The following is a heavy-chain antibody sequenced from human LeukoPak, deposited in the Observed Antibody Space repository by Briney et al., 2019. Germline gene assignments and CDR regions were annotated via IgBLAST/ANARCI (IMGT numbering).Heavy chain of an antibody. Sequence: SETLSLTCTVSGGSISSYYWSWIRQPPGKGLEWIGYIYYSGSTNYNPSLKSRVTISVDTSKNQFSLRLSSVTAADAAVYYCARISSVASVVMDYWGQGTLVTVSS. D-gene: IGHD4-23*01. CDR1: GGSISSYY. J-gene: IGHJ4*02. CDR2: IYYSGST. V-gene: IGHV4-59*01. CDR3: ARISSVASVVMDY.